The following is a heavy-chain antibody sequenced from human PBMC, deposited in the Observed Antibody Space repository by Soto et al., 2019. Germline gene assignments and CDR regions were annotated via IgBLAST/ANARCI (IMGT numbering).Heavy chain of an antibody. CDR3: ARAGTVQCSRMSCYPDV. J-gene: IGHJ6*04. CDR2: NNPYDSNT. Sequence: QVQLVQSGAEVKKPGASVKVSCKASGYTLTSYSMHWVRQAPGQGLEWIGINNPYDSNTSYLREFRRRVTVTRDKSPSTVYMELTSLRCEDTGVYYCARAGTVQCSRMSCYPDVWGKGTTVTVSS. D-gene: IGHD2-2*01. V-gene: IGHV1-46*03. CDR1: GYTLTSYS.